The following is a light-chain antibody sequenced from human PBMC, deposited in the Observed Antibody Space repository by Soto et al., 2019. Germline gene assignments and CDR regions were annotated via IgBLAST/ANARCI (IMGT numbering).Light chain of an antibody. CDR1: QSVSSSY. V-gene: IGKV3-20*01. CDR3: QQYGSSLRT. CDR2: GAS. J-gene: IGKJ1*01. Sequence: EIVLTQSPGTLSLSPGERATLSCRASQSVSSSYLAWYQQKPGQAPRLLIYGASSRATGIPGRFSGSGSGTDFTLTISRLEPEDFAVYYCQQYGSSLRTFGQGTKVDIK.